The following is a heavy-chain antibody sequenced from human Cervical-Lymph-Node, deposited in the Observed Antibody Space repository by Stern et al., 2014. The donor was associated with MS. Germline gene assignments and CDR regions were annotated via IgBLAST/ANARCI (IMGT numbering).Heavy chain of an antibody. CDR3: ARDSRHYDASYYFDS. V-gene: IGHV1-69*01. D-gene: IGHD3-16*01. CDR2: VIPIFGTA. J-gene: IGHJ4*02. CDR1: GGTFSSYA. Sequence: VQLVESGAEVKKPGSSVKVSCKASGGTFSSYAINWVRQAPGQGPEWMGGVIPIFGTANDAQKFQGRVTITADESTSTAYMELSSLRSEDTAVYYCARDSRHYDASYYFDSWGQGTLVTVSS.